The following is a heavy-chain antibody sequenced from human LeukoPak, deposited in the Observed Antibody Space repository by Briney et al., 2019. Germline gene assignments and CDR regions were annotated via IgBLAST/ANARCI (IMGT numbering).Heavy chain of an antibody. CDR1: GGSISSGDYY. CDR2: IYYSGST. Sequence: SETLSLTCTVSGGSISSGDYYWGWIRQPPGKGLEWIGYIYYSGSTYYNPSLKSRVTISVDTSKNQFSLKLSSVTAADTAVYYCARDAGSHHDAFDIWGQGTMVTVSS. CDR3: ARDAGSHHDAFDI. J-gene: IGHJ3*02. V-gene: IGHV4-30-4*01. D-gene: IGHD2-15*01.